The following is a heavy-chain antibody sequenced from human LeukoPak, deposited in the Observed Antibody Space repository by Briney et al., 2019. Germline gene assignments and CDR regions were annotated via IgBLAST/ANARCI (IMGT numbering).Heavy chain of an antibody. Sequence: GGSLRLSCVASGFTFDEYAMHWVRQAPGKGLEWVASVSWNSGDIDYADSVKGRFTISRDNAKNSLYLQMNSLRAEDTALYHCAKPGCSSIRCYSNFWGQGTLVTV. J-gene: IGHJ4*02. CDR2: VSWNSGDI. V-gene: IGHV3-9*01. CDR3: AKPGCSSIRCYSNF. D-gene: IGHD2-2*01. CDR1: GFTFDEYA.